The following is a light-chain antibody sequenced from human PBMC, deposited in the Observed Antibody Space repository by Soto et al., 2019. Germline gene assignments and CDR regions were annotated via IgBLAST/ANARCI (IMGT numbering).Light chain of an antibody. J-gene: IGLJ3*02. Sequence: QSVLTQPPSVSGAPGQRVTISCTGSSSNIGADYDVHWYQQLPGTAPKLLIYGXXXXXXXXXXXXXGSKSGTSASLAITGXXAEDEXXYYCQSYDSSLSAVVFGGGTKLTVL. V-gene: IGLV1-40*01. CDR2: GXX. CDR1: SSNIGADYD. CDR3: QSYDSSLSAVV.